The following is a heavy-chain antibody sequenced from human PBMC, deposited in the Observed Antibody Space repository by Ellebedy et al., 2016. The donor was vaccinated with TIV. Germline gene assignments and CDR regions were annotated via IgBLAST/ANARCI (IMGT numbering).Heavy chain of an antibody. J-gene: IGHJ4*02. CDR3: ARHKEGYCTNGVCSYFDY. CDR2: IYDSGST. CDR1: GGSISSGGYS. D-gene: IGHD2-8*01. Sequence: MPSETLSLTCTVSGGSISSGGYSWTWIRQHPGKGLEWIGQIYDSGSTYYNPSLRSRVTISIDTSKKQVSLKLSSVTAADTAVYYCARHKEGYCTNGVCSYFDYWGQGTLVTVSS. V-gene: IGHV4-31*03.